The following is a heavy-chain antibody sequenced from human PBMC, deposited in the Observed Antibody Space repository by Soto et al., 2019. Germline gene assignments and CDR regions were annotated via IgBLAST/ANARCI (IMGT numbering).Heavy chain of an antibody. V-gene: IGHV3-48*02. CDR3: ARDAFQYYDSDGRHAG. Sequence: GGSLRLSCAASGFTFRHYSMHWVRQAPGKGLEWVAYISTSSSPRYYADSVKGRFTISRDNDRKSIYLEMSSLRDEDTAIYYCARDAFQYYDSDGRHAGWGPRTLVTVSS. D-gene: IGHD3-16*01. CDR2: ISTSSSPR. CDR1: GFTFRHYS. J-gene: IGHJ4*02.